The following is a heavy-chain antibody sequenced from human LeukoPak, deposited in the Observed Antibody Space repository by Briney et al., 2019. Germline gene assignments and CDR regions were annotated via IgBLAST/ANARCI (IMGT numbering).Heavy chain of an antibody. V-gene: IGHV3-66*01. D-gene: IGHD3-10*01. CDR3: ARGLFRGGFDI. J-gene: IGHJ3*02. Sequence: GGSLRLSWAAAGFTLSSNYMSWVRQAPGKGLEWVSVIYSGGSTYYADSVKGRFTISRDNSKNTRYLQMNSLRAGDTAVYYCARGLFRGGFDIWGQGTMVTVSS. CDR2: IYSGGST. CDR1: GFTLSSNY.